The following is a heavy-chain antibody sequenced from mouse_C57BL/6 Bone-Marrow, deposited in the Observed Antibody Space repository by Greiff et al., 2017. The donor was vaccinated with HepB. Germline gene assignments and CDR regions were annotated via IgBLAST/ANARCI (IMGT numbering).Heavy chain of an antibody. D-gene: IGHD3-1*01. J-gene: IGHJ2*01. V-gene: IGHV1-26*01. CDR2: INPNNGGT. CDR3: ARRAPRNFDC. CDR1: GYTFTDYY. Sequence: VQLQQSGPELVKPGASVKISCKASGYTFTDYYMNWVKQSHGKSLEWIGDINPNNGGTSYNQKFKGKATLTVDKSSSTAYMELRSLTSEDSAVYYCARRAPRNFDCWGQGTTPTVSS.